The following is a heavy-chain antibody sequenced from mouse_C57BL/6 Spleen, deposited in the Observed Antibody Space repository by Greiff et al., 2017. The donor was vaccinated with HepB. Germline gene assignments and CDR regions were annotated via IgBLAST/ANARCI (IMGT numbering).Heavy chain of an antibody. V-gene: IGHV14-2*01. J-gene: IGHJ4*01. CDR1: GFNIKDYY. Sequence: VQLQQSGAELVKPGASVKLSCTASGFNIKDYYMHWVKQRTEQGLEWIGRIDPEDGETKYAPNFQGKATITADTSSNTAYLQLSSLTSEDTAVDYCARGSLPPLAMDYWGQGTSVTVSS. CDR3: ARGSLPPLAMDY. CDR2: IDPEDGET. D-gene: IGHD6-1*01.